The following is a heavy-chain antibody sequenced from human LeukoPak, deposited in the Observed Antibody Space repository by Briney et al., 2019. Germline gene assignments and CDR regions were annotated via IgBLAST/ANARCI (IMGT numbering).Heavy chain of an antibody. CDR1: GGSFSGYY. J-gene: IGHJ3*02. D-gene: IGHD3-16*02. V-gene: IGHV4-34*01. CDR3: AREGRIGDYVWGSYRSWAFDI. Sequence: SETLSLTCAVYGGSFSGYYWSWIRQPPGKGLEWIGEINHSGSTNYNPSLKSRVTISVDTSKNQFSLKLSSVTAADTAVYYCAREGRIGDYVWGSYRSWAFDIWGQGTMVTVSS. CDR2: INHSGST.